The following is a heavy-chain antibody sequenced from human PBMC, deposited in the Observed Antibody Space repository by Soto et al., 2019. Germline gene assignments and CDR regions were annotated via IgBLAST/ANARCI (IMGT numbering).Heavy chain of an antibody. D-gene: IGHD1-26*01. Sequence: PSETLSLTCTVSDGSISSYYCTWIRQPAGRGLEWIGHIYTSGSTNYNPSLKSRVTMSVDTSKNRFSLKLSSVTAADTAIYYCARLYSGSRDSWFDPWGQGTLVTVSS. J-gene: IGHJ5*02. CDR1: DGSISSYY. V-gene: IGHV4-4*07. CDR3: ARLYSGSRDSWFDP. CDR2: IYTSGST.